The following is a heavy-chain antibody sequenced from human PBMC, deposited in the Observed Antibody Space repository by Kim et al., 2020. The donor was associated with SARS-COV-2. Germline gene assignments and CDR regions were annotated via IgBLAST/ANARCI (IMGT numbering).Heavy chain of an antibody. D-gene: IGHD6-19*01. V-gene: IGHV1-2*04. Sequence: ASVKVSCKASGYTFTGYYMHWVRQAPGQGLEWMGWINPNSGGTNYAQKFQGWVTMTRDTSISTAYMELSRLRSDDTAVYYCARGGFSFMVAGPFDPWGQGTLVTVSS. CDR3: ARGGFSFMVAGPFDP. J-gene: IGHJ5*02. CDR1: GYTFTGYY. CDR2: INPNSGGT.